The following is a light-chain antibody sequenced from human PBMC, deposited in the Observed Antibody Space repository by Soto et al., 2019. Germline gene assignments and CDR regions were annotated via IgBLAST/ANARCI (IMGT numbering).Light chain of an antibody. CDR3: QQYNSYRT. CDR2: KAS. CDR1: QSISSW. V-gene: IGKV1-5*03. J-gene: IGKJ1*01. Sequence: DIQMAQSPSNLSASVGDRVTITFRASQSISSWLAWYQQKPGKAPNLLIYKASTLESGVPSRLSGSGSGTEFTLTIRSLQPDDFATYYCQQYNSYRTFGQGTKVDI.